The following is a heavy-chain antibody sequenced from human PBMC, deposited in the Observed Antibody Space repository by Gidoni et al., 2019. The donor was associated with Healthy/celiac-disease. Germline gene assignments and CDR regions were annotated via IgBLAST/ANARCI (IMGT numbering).Heavy chain of an antibody. CDR3: ARIPHYYGSGSPDY. J-gene: IGHJ4*02. V-gene: IGHV2-70*01. CDR1: GFSLSTSGMC. CDR2: IDWDDDK. D-gene: IGHD3-10*01. Sequence: QVTLRESGPALVKPTQTLTLTCTFSGFSLSTSGMCVSWIRQPPGKALEWLALIDWDDDKYYSTSLKTRLTISKDTSKNQVVLTMTNMDPVDTATYYCARIPHYYGSGSPDYWGQGTLVTVSS.